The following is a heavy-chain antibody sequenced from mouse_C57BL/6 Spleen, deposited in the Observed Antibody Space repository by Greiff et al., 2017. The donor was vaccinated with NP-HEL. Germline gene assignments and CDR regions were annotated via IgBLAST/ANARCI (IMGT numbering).Heavy chain of an antibody. Sequence: EVQLVESGGGLVKPGGSLKLSCAASGFTFSDYGMHWVRQAPEKGLEWVAYISSGSSTIYYADTVTGRFTFSRDNVKNTLFLQMNSLTSEDTAMYYCAKGNYDYDYYAMDYWGQGTSVTVSS. CDR1: GFTFSDYG. CDR3: AKGNYDYDYYAMDY. V-gene: IGHV5-17*01. J-gene: IGHJ4*01. CDR2: ISSGSSTI. D-gene: IGHD2-4*01.